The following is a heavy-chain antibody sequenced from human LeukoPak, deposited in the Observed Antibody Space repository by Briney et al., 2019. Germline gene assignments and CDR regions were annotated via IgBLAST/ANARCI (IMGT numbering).Heavy chain of an antibody. CDR1: GYTFTSYG. D-gene: IGHD2-2*01. V-gene: IGHV1-18*01. CDR3: ARDGPIVVVPAAPDAFDI. J-gene: IGHJ3*02. Sequence: ASVKVSCKASGYTFTSYGISWVRQAPGQGLEWMGWISAYNGNTNYAQKLQGRVTMTTDTSTSTAYMELRSLRSDDTAVYYCARDGPIVVVPAAPDAFDIWGQGTMVTVSS. CDR2: ISAYNGNT.